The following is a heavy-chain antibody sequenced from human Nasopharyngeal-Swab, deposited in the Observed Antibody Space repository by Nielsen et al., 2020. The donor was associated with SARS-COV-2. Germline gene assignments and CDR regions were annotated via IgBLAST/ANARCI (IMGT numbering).Heavy chain of an antibody. CDR1: GYTFTSYD. Sequence: ASVKVSCKASGYTFTSYDINWVRQATGQGLEWMGWMNPNSGNTGYAQKLQGRVTMTRNTSISTAYMELSSLRSEDTAVYYCARGFIVATIFHYYYYMDVWGKGTTVTASS. V-gene: IGHV1-8*01. CDR3: ARGFIVATIFHYYYYMDV. D-gene: IGHD5-12*01. J-gene: IGHJ6*03. CDR2: MNPNSGNT.